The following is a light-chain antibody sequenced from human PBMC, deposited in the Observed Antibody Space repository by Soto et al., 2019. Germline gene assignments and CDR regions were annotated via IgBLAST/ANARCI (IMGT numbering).Light chain of an antibody. Sequence: EIVLTQSPATLSLSPGERATLSCRASQNINSYLAWYQQKPGQAPRLLIYATSNRATGIPARFSGSGSGTDFSLSISSLEPEDFAVYYCQQPSSWPFTFGPGTKVDIK. J-gene: IGKJ3*01. V-gene: IGKV3-11*01. CDR2: ATS. CDR1: QNINSY. CDR3: QQPSSWPFT.